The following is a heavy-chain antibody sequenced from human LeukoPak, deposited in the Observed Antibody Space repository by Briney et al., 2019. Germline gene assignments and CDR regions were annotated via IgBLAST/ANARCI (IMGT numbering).Heavy chain of an antibody. Sequence: GGSLRLSCAASGITFSSYAMHWVRQAPGKGLEWVAVISYDGSNKYYADSVKGRFTISRDNSKNTLYLQMNSLRGEDTAVYYCAKDRGYSSEAGIDYWGQGTLVTASS. CDR1: GITFSSYA. V-gene: IGHV3-30*04. J-gene: IGHJ4*02. CDR3: AKDRGYSSEAGIDY. CDR2: ISYDGSNK. D-gene: IGHD5-18*01.